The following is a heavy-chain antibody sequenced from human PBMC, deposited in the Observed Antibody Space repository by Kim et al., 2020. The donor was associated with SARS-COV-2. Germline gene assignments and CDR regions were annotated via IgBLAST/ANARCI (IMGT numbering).Heavy chain of an antibody. CDR2: IYYSGST. J-gene: IGHJ6*02. CDR1: GGSISSSSYY. D-gene: IGHD6-19*01. V-gene: IGHV4-39*01. Sequence: SETLSLTCTVSGGSISSSSYYWGWIRQPPGKGLEWIGSIYYSGSTYYNPSLKSRVTISVDTSKNQFSLKLSSVTAAGTAVYYCATQSSLYSSCWYLGYYFYDYGMDVWGQGTTVTVSS. CDR3: ATQSSLYSSCWYLGYYFYDYGMDV.